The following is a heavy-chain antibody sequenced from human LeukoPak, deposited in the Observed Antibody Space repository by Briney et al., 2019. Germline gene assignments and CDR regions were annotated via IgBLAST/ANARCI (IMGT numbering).Heavy chain of an antibody. D-gene: IGHD2-2*01. CDR1: GGSFSGYY. CDR2: IIHSGST. J-gene: IGHJ4*02. Sequence: PSETLSLTCAVSGGSFSGYYWSWIRQPPGKGLEWIGEIIHSGSTNYNPSLKSQVTISVDTSKNQFSLKLSSVTAADTAVYYCARVRSIVVVPANTRFDYWGQGTLVTVSS. V-gene: IGHV4-34*12. CDR3: ARVRSIVVVPANTRFDY.